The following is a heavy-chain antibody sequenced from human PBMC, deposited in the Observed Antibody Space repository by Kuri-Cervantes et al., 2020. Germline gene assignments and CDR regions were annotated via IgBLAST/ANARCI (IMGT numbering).Heavy chain of an antibody. J-gene: IGHJ4*02. Sequence: GSLRLSCTVSGGSISSSSYYWGWIRQPPWKGLEWIGSIYYSGSTYYNPSLKSRVTISVDTSKNQFSLKLSSVTAADTAVYYCARGGRGDYFIWGQGTLVTVSS. CDR2: IYYSGST. CDR3: ARGGRGDYFI. V-gene: IGHV4-39*07. D-gene: IGHD4-17*01. CDR1: GGSISSSSYY.